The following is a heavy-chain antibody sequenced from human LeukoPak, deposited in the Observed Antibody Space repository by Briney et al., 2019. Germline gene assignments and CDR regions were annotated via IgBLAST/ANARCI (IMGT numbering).Heavy chain of an antibody. V-gene: IGHV4-61*02. Sequence: SETLSLTCTVSGGSISSGSYYWSWIRQPAGKGLEWIGRIYTSGSTNYNPSLKSRVTMSVDTSKKQFSLKLTSVTAADTAVYYCASTNGSPDPYDYWGQGTLVTVSS. CDR2: IYTSGST. J-gene: IGHJ4*02. D-gene: IGHD1-26*01. CDR1: GGSISSGSYY. CDR3: ASTNGSPDPYDY.